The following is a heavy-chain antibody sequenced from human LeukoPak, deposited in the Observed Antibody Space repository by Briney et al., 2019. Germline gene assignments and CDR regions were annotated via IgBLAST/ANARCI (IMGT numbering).Heavy chain of an antibody. V-gene: IGHV3-30*02. CDR1: GFTFSSYG. J-gene: IGHJ4*02. D-gene: IGHD3-10*01. CDR2: IRYDGSNK. Sequence: PGGSLRLSCAASGFTFSSYGMHWVRQAPGKGLEWVAFIRYDGSNKYYADSVKGRFTISRDNSKNTLYLQMNSLRAEDTAVYYCAKDRRITMVRRVTTDYWGQGTLVTVSS. CDR3: AKDRRITMVRRVTTDY.